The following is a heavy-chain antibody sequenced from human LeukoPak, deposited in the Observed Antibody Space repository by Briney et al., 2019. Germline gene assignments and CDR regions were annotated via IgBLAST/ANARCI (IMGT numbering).Heavy chain of an antibody. CDR3: ARSLRVRGVPDYMDV. V-gene: IGHV3-53*01. CDR1: GFTFSSYE. CDR2: IHKNAIT. D-gene: IGHD3-10*01. J-gene: IGHJ6*03. Sequence: GGSLRLSCAASGFTFSSYEMNWVRQAPGKGLEWVSVIHKNAITSYADTVKGRFTISRDNSKNTLYLQMNNLRVDDMAVYYCARSLRVRGVPDYMDVWGKGTTVTVYS.